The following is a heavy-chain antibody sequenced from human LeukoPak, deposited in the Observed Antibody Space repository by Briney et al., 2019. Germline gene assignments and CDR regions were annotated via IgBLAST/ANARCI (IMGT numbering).Heavy chain of an antibody. CDR1: GGSISSYY. CDR2: IYYSGST. CDR3: ARRTIAAAGMRDAFDI. D-gene: IGHD6-13*01. V-gene: IGHV4-59*08. J-gene: IGHJ3*02. Sequence: SETLSLTCTVSGGSISSYYWSWIRQPPGKGLEWIGYIYYSGSTNYNPSLKSRVTISVDTSKNQFSLKLSSVTAADTAVYYCARRTIAAAGMRDAFDIWGQGTMVTVSS.